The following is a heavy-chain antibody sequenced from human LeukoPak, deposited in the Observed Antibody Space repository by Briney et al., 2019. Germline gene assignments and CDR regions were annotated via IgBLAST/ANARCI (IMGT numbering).Heavy chain of an antibody. CDR3: ARWSSNAFDI. J-gene: IGHJ3*02. CDR1: GYTFSSYS. Sequence: PGGSLRLSCAASGYTFSSYSMNWVRQAPGKGLEWVSSISSSSSYIYYADSVKGRFTISGDNAKNSLYLQMNSLRAEDTAVYYCARWSSNAFDIWGQGTMVTVSS. CDR2: ISSSSSYI. V-gene: IGHV3-21*01. D-gene: IGHD6-6*01.